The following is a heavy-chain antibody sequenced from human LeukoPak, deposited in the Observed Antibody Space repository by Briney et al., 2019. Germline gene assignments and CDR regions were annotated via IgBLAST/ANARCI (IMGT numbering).Heavy chain of an antibody. J-gene: IGHJ4*02. V-gene: IGHV7-4-1*02. CDR2: INTNTGNP. Sequence: ASVKVSCKASGYTFNRYAMNWVRQAPGQGLEWMGWINTNTGNPTYAQGFTGRFVFSLDTSVSTAYLQISSLKAEDTAVYYCARDLSSIWFGELSPLYYFDYWGQGTLVTVSS. CDR1: GYTFNRYA. CDR3: ARDLSSIWFGELSPLYYFDY. D-gene: IGHD3-10*01.